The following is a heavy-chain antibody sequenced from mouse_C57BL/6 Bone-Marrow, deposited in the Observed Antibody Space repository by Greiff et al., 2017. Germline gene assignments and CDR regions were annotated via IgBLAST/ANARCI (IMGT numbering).Heavy chain of an antibody. CDR1: GYTFTSYW. CDR3: ARGVGWYFDY. CDR2: IYPSDSEA. V-gene: IGHV1-61*01. J-gene: IGHJ2*01. Sequence: QVQLQQPGAELVRPGSSVKLSCKASGYTFTSYWMDWVKQRPGQGLEWIGNIYPSDSEAHYNQKFKDKATLTVDKSSSTAYMQLSSLKSEDSAVYYCARGVGWYFDYWGQGTTLTVSS. D-gene: IGHD1-1*02.